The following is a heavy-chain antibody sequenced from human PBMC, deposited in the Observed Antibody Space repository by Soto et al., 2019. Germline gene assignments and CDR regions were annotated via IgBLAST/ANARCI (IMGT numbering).Heavy chain of an antibody. J-gene: IGHJ5*02. CDR1: GFTFNRFG. D-gene: IGHD2-15*01. Sequence: GGSLRLSCAASGFTFNRFGMHWVRQAPGKGLGWVAATSYDGSNKYHADSVKGRFTISRDNSKNTLYLQMNSLRPEDTALYYCAKVRVGYCSGVGCYSADHWGQGTLVTVSS. CDR2: TSYDGSNK. V-gene: IGHV3-30*18. CDR3: AKVRVGYCSGVGCYSADH.